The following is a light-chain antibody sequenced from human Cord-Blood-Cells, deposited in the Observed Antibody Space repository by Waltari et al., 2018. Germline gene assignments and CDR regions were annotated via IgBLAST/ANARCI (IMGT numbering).Light chain of an antibody. CDR3: QQYYSTPHT. CDR1: QSVLYSSNNKNY. Sequence: DFVMTQSPDSLAVSLGERATINCKSSQSVLYSSNNKNYLAWYQQKPGQPPKLLIYWASTRESGVPDRFSGSGSGTDFTLTISSLQAEDVAVYYCQQYYSTPHTFGGGTKVEIK. CDR2: WAS. J-gene: IGKJ4*01. V-gene: IGKV4-1*01.